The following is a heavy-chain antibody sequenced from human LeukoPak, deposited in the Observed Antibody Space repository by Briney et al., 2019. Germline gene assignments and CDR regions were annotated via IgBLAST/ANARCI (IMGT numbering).Heavy chain of an antibody. CDR1: GFTFSSYA. Sequence: GSLRLSCAASGFTFSSYAMHWVRQAPGKGLEYVSAISSNGGSTYYANSVKGRFTISRDNSKNTLYLQMGSLRAEDMAVYYCARDALPVTTNYYYYYMDVWGKGTTVTVSS. J-gene: IGHJ6*03. V-gene: IGHV3-64*01. CDR3: ARDALPVTTNYYYYYMDV. CDR2: ISSNGGST. D-gene: IGHD4-17*01.